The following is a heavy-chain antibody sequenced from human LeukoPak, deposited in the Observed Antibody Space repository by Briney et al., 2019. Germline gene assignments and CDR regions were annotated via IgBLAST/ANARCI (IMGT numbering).Heavy chain of an antibody. CDR1: GFTFSNYI. D-gene: IGHD2-21*02. J-gene: IGHJ4*02. CDR3: ARSYCGGDCYSWGLDY. V-gene: IGHV3-48*01. CDR2: ISSSSSTI. Sequence: GGSLRLSCAASGFTFSNYIMNWVRQAPGKGLEWVSYISSSSSTIYYADSVKGRFTISRDNAKNSLYLQMNSLRAEDTAVYYCARSYCGGDCYSWGLDYWGQGTLVTVSS.